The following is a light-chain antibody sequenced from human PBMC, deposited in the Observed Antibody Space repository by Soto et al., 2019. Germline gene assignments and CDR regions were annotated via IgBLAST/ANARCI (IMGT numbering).Light chain of an antibody. V-gene: IGKV1-13*02. J-gene: IGKJ2*01. CDR2: DAS. CDR3: QQFNTYPYT. Sequence: AIQLTQSPSSLSASVGDRITIICRASQGISSALAWYQQKPGIAPKLLIYDASSLESGVPLRFSGSGSGTDFTLTISSLQPEDFATYYCQQFNTYPYTFGQGTKVDIK. CDR1: QGISSA.